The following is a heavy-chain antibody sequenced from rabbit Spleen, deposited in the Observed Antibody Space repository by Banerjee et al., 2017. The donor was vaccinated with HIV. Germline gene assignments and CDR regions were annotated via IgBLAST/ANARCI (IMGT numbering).Heavy chain of an antibody. CDR2: IYTGSSGST. Sequence: QEQLKETGGGLVQPGGSLTLSCKASGFDFSSYYMCWVRQAPGKGLEWIACIYTGSSGSTYYASWATGRFTCSKTSSTTVTLQMTSLTAADTATYFCARDTGSSFSSYGMDLWGPGTLVTVS. D-gene: IGHD8-1*01. V-gene: IGHV1S45*01. J-gene: IGHJ6*01. CDR1: GFDFSSYY. CDR3: ARDTGSSFSSYGMDL.